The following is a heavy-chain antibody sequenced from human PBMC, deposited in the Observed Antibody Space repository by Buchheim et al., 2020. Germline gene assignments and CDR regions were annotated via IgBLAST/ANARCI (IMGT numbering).Heavy chain of an antibody. J-gene: IGHJ4*02. D-gene: IGHD2-8*02. CDR2: IRASGDRT. V-gene: IGHV3-23*01. Sequence: EAQLLESRGGLVQPGGSLRLSCAASGFTFSSYVMCWVRQAPGKGLEWVAGIRASGDRTYYADSVEGRFIISRDNANGTVYLQMDSLRGADTAVYYCANSRYCTGDRCSDYWGQGAL. CDR3: ANSRYCTGDRCSDY. CDR1: GFTFSSYV.